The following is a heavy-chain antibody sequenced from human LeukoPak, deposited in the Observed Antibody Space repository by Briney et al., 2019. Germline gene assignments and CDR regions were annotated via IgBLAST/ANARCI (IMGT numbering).Heavy chain of an antibody. V-gene: IGHV3-23*01. CDR3: ARYPTTVSVGYDGMDV. CDR1: GLTFSTSG. Sequence: GGSLRLSCAASGLTFSTSGMSWVRQAPGKGLEWVSVISGSGGSTYYADSVKGRFTISRDNSKNTLYLQMHSLRTEDTAVYYRARYPTTVSVGYDGMDVWGQGTTVTVSS. J-gene: IGHJ6*02. D-gene: IGHD4-17*01. CDR2: ISGSGGST.